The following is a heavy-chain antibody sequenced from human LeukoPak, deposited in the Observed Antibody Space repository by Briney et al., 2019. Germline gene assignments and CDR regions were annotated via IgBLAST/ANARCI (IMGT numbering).Heavy chain of an antibody. D-gene: IGHD3-10*01. CDR1: GGSISSYY. CDR3: ARRSVRGVIRY. CDR2: IYHSGST. V-gene: IGHV4-59*12. J-gene: IGHJ4*02. Sequence: PSETLSLTCTVSGGSISSYYWSWIRQPAGKGLEWIGEIYHSGSTNYNPSLKSRVTISVDTSKNQFSLKLTSVTAADTAVYSCARRSVRGVIRYWGQGTLVTVSS.